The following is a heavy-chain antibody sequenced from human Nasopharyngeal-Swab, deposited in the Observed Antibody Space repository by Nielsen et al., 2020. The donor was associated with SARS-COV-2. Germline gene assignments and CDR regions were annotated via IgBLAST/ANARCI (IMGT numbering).Heavy chain of an antibody. CDR1: GFTFSSYW. CDR3: AIIAAAGTHY. D-gene: IGHD6-13*01. V-gene: IGHV3-74*01. Sequence: GESLRLSCAASGFTFSSYWMHWVRQAPGKGLGWVSRINSDGSSTSSADSVKGRFTISRDNAKNTLYLQMNSLRAEDTAVYYCAIIAAAGTHYWGQGTLVTVSS. CDR2: INSDGSST. J-gene: IGHJ4*02.